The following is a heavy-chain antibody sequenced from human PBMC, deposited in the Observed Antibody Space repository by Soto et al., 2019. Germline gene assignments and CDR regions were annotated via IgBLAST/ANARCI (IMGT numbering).Heavy chain of an antibody. CDR2: IYYSGST. CDR3: ARDDGLYGSRPEGWFDP. CDR1: GGSISRGGYY. Sequence: SETLSLTCTVSGGSISRGGYYWSWIRQHPGKGLEWIGYIYYSGSTYYNPSLKSRVTISVDTSKNQFSLKLSSVTAGDMAVYYCARDDGLYGSRPEGWFDPWGQGTLVTVSS. D-gene: IGHD3-10*01. J-gene: IGHJ5*02. V-gene: IGHV4-31*03.